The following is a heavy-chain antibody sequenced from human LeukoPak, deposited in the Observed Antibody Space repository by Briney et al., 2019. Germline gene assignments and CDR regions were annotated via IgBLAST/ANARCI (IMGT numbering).Heavy chain of an antibody. CDR2: ISAYNGNT. Sequence: ASVKVSCKASGYTFTSYGISWVRQAPGQGLEWLGWISAYNGNTNYAQKLQGRVTMTTDTSTSTAYMELRSLRSDYTAAYYCARYGIQYYYGSGSYYDYWGQGTLVTVSS. V-gene: IGHV1-18*04. CDR3: ARYGIQYYYGSGSYYDY. J-gene: IGHJ4*02. CDR1: GYTFTSYG. D-gene: IGHD3-10*01.